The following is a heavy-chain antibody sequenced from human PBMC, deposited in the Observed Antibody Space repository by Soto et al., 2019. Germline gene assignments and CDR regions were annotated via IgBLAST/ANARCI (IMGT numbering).Heavy chain of an antibody. V-gene: IGHV1-69*13. CDR2: IIPIFGTA. D-gene: IGHD1-26*01. Sequence: ASVKVSCKASGGTFSSYAISWVRQAPGQGLEWMGGIIPIFGTANYAQKFQGRVTITADESTSTAYMELSSLRSEDTAVYYCARGGSGSYYPYWFDPWGQGTLVTVSS. J-gene: IGHJ5*02. CDR1: GGTFSSYA. CDR3: ARGGSGSYYPYWFDP.